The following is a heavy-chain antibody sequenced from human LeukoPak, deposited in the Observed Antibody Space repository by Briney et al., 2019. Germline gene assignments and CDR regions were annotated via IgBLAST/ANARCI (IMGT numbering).Heavy chain of an antibody. Sequence: GESLKISCKGSGYSFTSYWIGWVRPMPGKGLEWMGLISPGDSDTRYSPSLQGHVTISADKSSSTAYLQWSSLKASDTATYYCARSASYLVGHDYWGQGTLVTVSS. CDR2: ISPGDSDT. CDR3: ARSASYLVGHDY. D-gene: IGHD1-26*01. V-gene: IGHV5-51*01. CDR1: GYSFTSYW. J-gene: IGHJ4*02.